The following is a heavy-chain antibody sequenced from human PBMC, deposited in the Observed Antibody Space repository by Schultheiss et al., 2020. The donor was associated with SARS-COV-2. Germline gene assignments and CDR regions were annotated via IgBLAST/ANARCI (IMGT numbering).Heavy chain of an antibody. CDR3: ARVFGMAAAPRPFDP. V-gene: IGHV4-34*01. Sequence: SETLSLTCAVYGGSFSDYFWTWIRQPPGKGLEWIGEINHSGSTNYNPSLKSRVTISVDTSKNQFSLNLTSVTAADTAVYYCARVFGMAAAPRPFDPWGQGALVTVSS. D-gene: IGHD6-25*01. CDR1: GGSFSDYF. CDR2: INHSGST. J-gene: IGHJ5*02.